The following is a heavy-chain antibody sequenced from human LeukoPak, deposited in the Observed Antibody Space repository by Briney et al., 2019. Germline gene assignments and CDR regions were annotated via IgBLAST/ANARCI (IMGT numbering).Heavy chain of an antibody. CDR3: AREGYGDYRWFDP. CDR1: GGSISSYY. V-gene: IGHV4-59*01. D-gene: IGHD4-17*01. CDR2: IYYSGST. Sequence: SETLSLTCTVSGGSISSYYWSWIRQPPGKGLEWIGYIYYSGSTNYNPSLKSRVTISVDTSKNQFSLKLSSVTAADTAVYYCAREGYGDYRWFDPWGQGTLVTVSS. J-gene: IGHJ5*02.